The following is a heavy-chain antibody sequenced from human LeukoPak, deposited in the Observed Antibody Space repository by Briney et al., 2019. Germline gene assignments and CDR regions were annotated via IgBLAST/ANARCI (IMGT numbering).Heavy chain of an antibody. CDR1: GDSVSSGSYF. CDR2: VYSTGST. D-gene: IGHD4-17*01. V-gene: IGHV4-61*02. CDR3: ARGDYGDYVV. Sequence: SQTLSLTCTVSGDSVSSGSYFWSWIRQPAGKGLEWIGRVYSTGSTNYNPSLKSRVTISVDTSKNQFSLKVSSVTPADTAAYYCARGDYGDYVVWGQGTLVTVSS. J-gene: IGHJ4*02.